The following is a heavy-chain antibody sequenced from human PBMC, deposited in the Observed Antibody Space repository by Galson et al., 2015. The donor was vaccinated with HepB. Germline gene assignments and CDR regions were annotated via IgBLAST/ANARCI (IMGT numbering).Heavy chain of an antibody. J-gene: IGHJ4*02. D-gene: IGHD3-9*01. CDR3: AREGVLRYFDWPKKELADSWPYFDY. V-gene: IGHV3-30-3*01. Sequence: SLRLSCAASGFTFSSHVMHWVRQAPGKGLEWVAVISYDGSNKYYADSVKGRFTISRDNSKNTLYLQMNSLRAEDTAVYYCAREGVLRYFDWPKKELADSWPYFDYWGQGTLVTVSS. CDR2: ISYDGSNK. CDR1: GFTFSSHV.